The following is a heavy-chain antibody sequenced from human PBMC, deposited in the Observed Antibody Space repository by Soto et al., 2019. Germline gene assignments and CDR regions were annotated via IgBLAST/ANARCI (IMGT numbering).Heavy chain of an antibody. J-gene: IGHJ6*02. CDR3: VGEGGTTLRRDV. CDR1: GASITSGGSY. Sequence: SETLSLTCSVSGASITSGGSYWTWIRQHPGKGLEWIGNILYSEKNYYNPSLKSRVTISLDTSKNQFSLKVNSVTATDTADYYCVGEGGTTLRRDVWGQGTTVTVSS. V-gene: IGHV4-31*03. D-gene: IGHD3-16*01. CDR2: ILYSEKN.